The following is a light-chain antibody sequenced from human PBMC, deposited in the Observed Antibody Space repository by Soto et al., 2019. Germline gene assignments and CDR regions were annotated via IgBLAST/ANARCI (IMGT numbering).Light chain of an antibody. CDR3: QSYDSSLSGSVV. V-gene: IGLV1-40*01. Sequence: QSVLTQPPSVSGAPGQRVTISCTGSSSNIGAGYNVHWCQQLPGTAPKLLIYGNSNRHSGVPDRFSGSKSGTSASLAITGLQAEDEADYYCQSYDSSLSGSVVFGGGTKVTVL. CDR2: GNS. CDR1: SSNIGAGYN. J-gene: IGLJ2*01.